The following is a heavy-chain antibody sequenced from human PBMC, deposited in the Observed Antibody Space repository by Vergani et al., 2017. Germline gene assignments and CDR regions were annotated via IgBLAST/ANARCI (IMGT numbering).Heavy chain of an antibody. Sequence: QVQLVQSGAEVKKPGSSVKVSCKASGGTFSSYAISWVRQAPGQGLEWMGRIIPIFGTANYAQKFQGRVTITADESTSTAYMELSSLRSEDTAVYYCARVSRDYFRDNFGYYYMDVWGKGTTVTVSS. CDR2: IIPIFGTA. V-gene: IGHV1-69*18. CDR3: ARVSRDYFRDNFGYYYMDV. D-gene: IGHD2/OR15-2a*01. J-gene: IGHJ6*03. CDR1: GGTFSSYA.